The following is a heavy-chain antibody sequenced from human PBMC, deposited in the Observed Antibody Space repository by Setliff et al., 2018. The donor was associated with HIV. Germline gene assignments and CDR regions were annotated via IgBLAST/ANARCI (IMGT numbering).Heavy chain of an antibody. J-gene: IGHJ5*02. CDR2: IRSKADKYAT. Sequence: GESLKISCAASGFTFSGAEIHWVRQASGEGLEWVGRIRSKADKYATDYGASAKGRFIISRDDSKKTAYLQMSSLRAEDTAMYYCLLPCTSGWHNWADPWGQGTLVTVSS. D-gene: IGHD2-8*01. V-gene: IGHV3-73*01. CDR1: GFTFSGAE. CDR3: LLPCTSGWHNWADP.